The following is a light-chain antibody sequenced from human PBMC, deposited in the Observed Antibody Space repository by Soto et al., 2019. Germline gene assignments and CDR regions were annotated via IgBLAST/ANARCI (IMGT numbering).Light chain of an antibody. Sequence: QSALTQPPSASGSPGQSVTISCTGTSSDVGGYNYVSWYQQHPGKAPKLMIYEVSERPSGVLDRFSGSKSSNTASLTVSGLQAEDEADYYCSSYAGSNNFVFGTGTKVTVL. V-gene: IGLV2-8*01. CDR1: SSDVGGYNY. CDR3: SSYAGSNNFV. CDR2: EVS. J-gene: IGLJ1*01.